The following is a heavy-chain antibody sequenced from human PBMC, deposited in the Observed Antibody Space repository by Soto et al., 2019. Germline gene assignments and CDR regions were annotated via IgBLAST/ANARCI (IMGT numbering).Heavy chain of an antibody. CDR1: GGSISSSSYY. J-gene: IGHJ6*02. Sequence: PSETLSLTCTVSGGSISSSSYYWGWIRQPPGKGLEWIGEINHSGSTNYNPSLKSRVTISVDTSKNQFSLKLSSVTAADTAVYYCARGGFYPKRFGIAAAGTPSHYYYYYGMDVWGQGTTVTVSS. V-gene: IGHV4-39*07. D-gene: IGHD6-13*01. CDR2: INHSGST. CDR3: ARGGFYPKRFGIAAAGTPSHYYYYYGMDV.